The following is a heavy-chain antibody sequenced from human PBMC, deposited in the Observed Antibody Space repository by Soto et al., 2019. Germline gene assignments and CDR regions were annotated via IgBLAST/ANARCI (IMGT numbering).Heavy chain of an antibody. Sequence: ASVKVSCKASGYTFTGYYMHWVRQAPGQGLEWMGWISPNSSGTNYAQKFQGWVTMTRDSSISTAYMELSRLRSDDTAVYYCARGMAAGMLDYYYYMDVWGKGTTVTVSS. CDR1: GYTFTGYY. V-gene: IGHV1-2*04. J-gene: IGHJ6*03. CDR3: ARGMAAGMLDYYYYMDV. CDR2: ISPNSSGT. D-gene: IGHD6-13*01.